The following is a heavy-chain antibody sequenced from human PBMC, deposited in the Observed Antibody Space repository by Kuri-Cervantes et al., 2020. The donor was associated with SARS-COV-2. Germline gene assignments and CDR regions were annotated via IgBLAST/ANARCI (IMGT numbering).Heavy chain of an antibody. CDR3: ARQMMSSITIFGVVITRNWFDP. Sequence: SETLSLTCTVSGGSISSSSYYWGWIRQPPGKGLEWIGSIYYSGSTYYNPSLKSRVTISVDTSKNQFSLKLSSVTAADTAVYYCARQMMSSITIFGVVITRNWFDPWGQGTLVTRYS. D-gene: IGHD3-3*01. V-gene: IGHV4-39*01. J-gene: IGHJ5*02. CDR1: GGSISSSSYY. CDR2: IYYSGST.